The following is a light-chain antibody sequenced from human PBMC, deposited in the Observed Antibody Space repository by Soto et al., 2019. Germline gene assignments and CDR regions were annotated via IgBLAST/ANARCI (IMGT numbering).Light chain of an antibody. CDR3: QQYNNWWT. CDR1: QSVSSN. J-gene: IGKJ1*01. V-gene: IGKV3-15*01. CDR2: GAS. Sequence: EIVMTQSPATLSVSPGERATLSCRASQSVSSNLAWYQQKPGQAPRLLIYGASTRATGIPARFSGSGSGTEFTLIISSLQSEDLAVYYCQQYNNWWTFGQGTKVEI.